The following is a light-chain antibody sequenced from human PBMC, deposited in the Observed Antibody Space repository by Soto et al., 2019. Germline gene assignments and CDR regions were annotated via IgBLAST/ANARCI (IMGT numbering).Light chain of an antibody. CDR2: KAS. CDR1: QSISNW. CDR3: QQYDTYPYT. J-gene: IGKJ2*01. Sequence: DIQMTQSPSTLSASIGDRVTITCRASQSISNWLAWYQQKPGKAPKLLIYKASSLESGVPSRFSGSGSGTEFTLTISSLQPDDFATFYCQQYDTYPYTFGQGTKLEIK. V-gene: IGKV1-5*03.